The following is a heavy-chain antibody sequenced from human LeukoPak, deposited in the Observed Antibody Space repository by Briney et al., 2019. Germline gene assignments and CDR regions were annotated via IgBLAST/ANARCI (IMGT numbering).Heavy chain of an antibody. V-gene: IGHV1-18*01. J-gene: IGHJ4*02. D-gene: IGHD3-22*01. CDR1: GYTFTSYG. Sequence: ASVKVSCKASGYTFTSYGISWVRQPPGQGLEWMGWISAYNGNTNYAQKLQGRVTMTTDTSTSTAYMELRSLRSDDTAVYYCAIARETYYYDSTALYWGQGTLVTVSS. CDR3: AIARETYYYDSTALY. CDR2: ISAYNGNT.